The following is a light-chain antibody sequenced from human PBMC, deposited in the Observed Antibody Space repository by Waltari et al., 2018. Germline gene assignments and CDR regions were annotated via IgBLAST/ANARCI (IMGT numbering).Light chain of an antibody. CDR1: QKLLQCNGKNY. Sequence: QKLLQCNGKNYLYGYLQKTGESPQRLMFLGSNRGAGGPDRLFGSGSGRAVTLRISRGEADDVVVYYCMQSLLSLWTFGQGTKVEIK. CDR2: LGS. CDR3: MQSLLSLWT. J-gene: IGKJ1*01. V-gene: IGKV2-28*01.